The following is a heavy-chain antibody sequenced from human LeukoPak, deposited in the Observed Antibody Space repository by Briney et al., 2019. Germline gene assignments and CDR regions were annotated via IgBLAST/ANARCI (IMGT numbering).Heavy chain of an antibody. CDR1: GFAVSSNY. Sequence: GGSLRLSCAASGFAVSSNYMSWVRQAPGKGLECVSVIYSGGNTFYADSVQGRFTISRDDSKNTQYLQMNSLRAEDTAVYFCARARGNSEFDCWGQGTLVTVSS. D-gene: IGHD4-23*01. V-gene: IGHV3-53*01. CDR2: IYSGGNT. CDR3: ARARGNSEFDC. J-gene: IGHJ4*02.